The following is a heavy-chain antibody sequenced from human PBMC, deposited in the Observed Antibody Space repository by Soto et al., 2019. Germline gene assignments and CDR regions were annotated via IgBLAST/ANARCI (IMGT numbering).Heavy chain of an antibody. D-gene: IGHD1-26*01. CDR2: IYYSGTT. CDR1: GDSISSGSYY. V-gene: IGHV4-39*01. J-gene: IGHJ5*02. Sequence: QLQLQESGPGLVKPPETLSLTCTVSGDSISSGSYYWGWIRQPPGKGLEWIGSIYYSGTTYYNPSLKSRVTISVDTSKNQFSLQVSSVTAADTAVYYCARHRRSVGGPTRRFDPWGQGTLVTVSS. CDR3: ARHRRSVGGPTRRFDP.